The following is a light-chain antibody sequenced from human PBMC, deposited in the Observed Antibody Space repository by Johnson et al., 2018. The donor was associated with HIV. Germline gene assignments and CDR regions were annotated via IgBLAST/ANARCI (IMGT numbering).Light chain of an antibody. CDR1: SSNIGNNY. V-gene: IGLV1-51*01. CDR2: DNN. J-gene: IGLJ1*01. CDR3: GTWDSSLSAYV. Sequence: QSVLTQPPSVSAAPGQKVTISCSGSSSNIGNNYVSWYQQLPGTAPKLLIYDNNKRPSGIPDRFSGSKSGTSATLGVTGLQTGDEADYYCGTWDSSLSAYVVGTATQVTVL.